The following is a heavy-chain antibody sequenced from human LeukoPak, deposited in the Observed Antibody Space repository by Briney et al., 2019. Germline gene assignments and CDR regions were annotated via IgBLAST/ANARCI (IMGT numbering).Heavy chain of an antibody. CDR1: GGSISSGDYY. J-gene: IGHJ4*02. Sequence: SETLSLTCTVSGGSISSGDYYWSWIRQPPGKGLEWIGYINYSGSTNYNPSLKSRVTISVDTSKNQFSLKLSSVTAADTAVYYCAREGETTVTTYFDYWGQGTLVTVSS. CDR3: AREGETTVTTYFDY. D-gene: IGHD4-11*01. CDR2: INYSGST. V-gene: IGHV4-61*08.